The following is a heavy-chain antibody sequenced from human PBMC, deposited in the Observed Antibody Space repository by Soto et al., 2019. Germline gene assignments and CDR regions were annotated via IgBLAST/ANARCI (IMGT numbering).Heavy chain of an antibody. J-gene: IGHJ6*02. Sequence: PSETLSLTCSVSGGAITRGYHFWSWVRQSPGKGLEWLGYIYYSGSTYYNPSLKGRVMMTIDTSKHQFSLNLSSVTAADTAVFYCGRGPTAIDLWGQGTTVTVSS. CDR1: GGAITRGYHF. CDR3: GRGPTAIDL. V-gene: IGHV4-30-4*01. D-gene: IGHD5-18*01. CDR2: IYYSGST.